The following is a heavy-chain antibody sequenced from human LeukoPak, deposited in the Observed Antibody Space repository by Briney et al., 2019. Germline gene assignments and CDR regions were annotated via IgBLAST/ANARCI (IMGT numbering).Heavy chain of an antibody. CDR2: IYHSGST. J-gene: IGHJ6*03. Sequence: PSETLSLTCAVSGYSISSGYYWGWIRQPPGKGLEWIGTIYHSGSTYYNRSLKSRVTISVDTSKNQVSLKLSSVTAADTAAYYCARQPTVWFVELLDYYSYYMGVGGRGTTVTVSS. CDR1: GYSISSGYY. V-gene: IGHV4-38-2*01. CDR3: ARQPTVWFVELLDYYSYYMGV. D-gene: IGHD3-10*01.